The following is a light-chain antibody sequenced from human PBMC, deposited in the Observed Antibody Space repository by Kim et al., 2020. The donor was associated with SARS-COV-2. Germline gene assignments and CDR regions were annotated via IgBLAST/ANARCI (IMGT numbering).Light chain of an antibody. CDR2: GAS. CDR3: QQYYNSLT. J-gene: IGKJ4*01. CDR1: QSVSTSY. Sequence: LSPGERATLSCRASQSVSTSYLAWYQQKPGQAPRLLIYGASSRATGIPDRFSGSGSGTDFTLTINRLEPEDFAVYYCQQYYNSLTFGGGTKVDIK. V-gene: IGKV3-20*01.